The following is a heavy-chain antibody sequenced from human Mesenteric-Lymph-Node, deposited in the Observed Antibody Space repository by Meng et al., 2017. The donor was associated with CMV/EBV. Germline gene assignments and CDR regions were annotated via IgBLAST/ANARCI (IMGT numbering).Heavy chain of an antibody. J-gene: IGHJ4*02. V-gene: IGHV3-66*02. CDR3: ASYDYSNYNYFDY. CDR2: IYSGGST. Sequence: GESLKISCAASGFTFDDYAMHWVRQAPGKGLEWVSVIYSGGSTYYADSVKGRFTISRDNSKNTLYLQMNSLRAEDTAVYFCASYDYSNYNYFDYWGQGTLVTVSS. CDR1: GFTFDDYA. D-gene: IGHD4-11*01.